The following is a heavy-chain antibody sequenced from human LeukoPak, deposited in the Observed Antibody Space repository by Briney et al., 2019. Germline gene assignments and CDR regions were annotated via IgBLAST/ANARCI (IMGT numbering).Heavy chain of an antibody. V-gene: IGHV1-8*01. CDR1: GYTFTTYD. D-gene: IGHD3-10*01. J-gene: IGHJ4*02. CDR2: MNPNSGNT. CDR3: ARRIRGAPTDY. Sequence: GASMKVSCKASGYTFTTYDLNWVRQATGQGLEWMGWMNPNSGNTGYAQKFQGRVTMTRNISITTAYMELSNLTSEDTAVYYCARRIRGAPTDYWGQGTLATVSS.